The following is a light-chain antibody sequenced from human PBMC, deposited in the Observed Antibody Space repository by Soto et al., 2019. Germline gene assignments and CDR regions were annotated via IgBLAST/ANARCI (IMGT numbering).Light chain of an antibody. CDR1: SSDVGGYNY. CDR3: SSYAGGNNV. CDR2: EVN. Sequence: QSALTQPPSASGSPGQSVTISCTGTSSDVGGYNYVSWYQQHPGKVPILMIYEVNKRPSGVPDRFSGSKSGNTASLTVSGRQAEDEADYYCSSYAGGNNVFGTGTKLTVL. V-gene: IGLV2-8*01. J-gene: IGLJ1*01.